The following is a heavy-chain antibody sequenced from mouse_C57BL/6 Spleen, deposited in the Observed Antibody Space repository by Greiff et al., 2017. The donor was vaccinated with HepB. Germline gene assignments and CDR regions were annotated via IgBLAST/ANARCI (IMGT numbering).Heavy chain of an antibody. CDR2: ISDGGSYT. D-gene: IGHD4-1*01. V-gene: IGHV5-4*01. CDR3: ASNWAIPKFAY. Sequence: EVQRVESGGGLVKPGGSLKLSCAASGFTFSSYAMSWVRQTPEKRLEWVATISDGGSYTYYPDNVKGRFTISRDNAKNNLYLQMSHLKSEDTAMYYCASNWAIPKFAYWGQGTLVTVSA. CDR1: GFTFSSYA. J-gene: IGHJ3*01.